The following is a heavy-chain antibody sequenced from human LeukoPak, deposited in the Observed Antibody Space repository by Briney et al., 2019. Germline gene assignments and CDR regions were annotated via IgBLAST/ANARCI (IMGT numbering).Heavy chain of an antibody. Sequence: PSEILSLTCSFFVGSFSGYDWSWIRKPPGKGLEWIVEINHSGSTNYNPSLQSRLTMSVDTSKNQFSLKLSSVTAADTAVYYCAGGVHNYYGSGSYGYYYYSMDVWGQGTTVTVSS. CDR2: INHSGST. CDR3: AGGVHNYYGSGSYGYYYYSMDV. CDR1: VGSFSGYD. J-gene: IGHJ6*02. V-gene: IGHV4-34*01. D-gene: IGHD3-10*01.